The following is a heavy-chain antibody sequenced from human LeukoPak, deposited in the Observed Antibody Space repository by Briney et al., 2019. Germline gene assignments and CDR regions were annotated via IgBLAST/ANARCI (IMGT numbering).Heavy chain of an antibody. V-gene: IGHV4-39*01. CDR2: IYYRGST. CDR3: ARYYYYYYYLDV. J-gene: IGHJ6*03. Sequence: PSETLSLTCTVSGGSISSSSYYWGWIRQPPGKGLEWIGSIYYRGSTYYNPSLKSRVNISVDTSKNQFSLKLSSVTAADTAVYFCARYYYYYYYLDVWGKGATVTVSS. CDR1: GGSISSSSYY.